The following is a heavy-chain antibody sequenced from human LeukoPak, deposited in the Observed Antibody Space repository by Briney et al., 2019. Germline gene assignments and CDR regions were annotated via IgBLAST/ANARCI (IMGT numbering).Heavy chain of an antibody. J-gene: IGHJ4*02. V-gene: IGHV1-2*06. CDR2: INPNSGGT. CDR3: ARVNDDYVWGSYSY. D-gene: IGHD3-16*01. Sequence: ASVKVSCKASGYAFTGYYMHWVRQAPGQGLEWMGRINPNSGGTNYAQKFQGRVTMTRDTSISTAYMELSRLRSDDTAVYYCARVNDDYVWGSYSYWGQGTLVTVSS. CDR1: GYAFTGYY.